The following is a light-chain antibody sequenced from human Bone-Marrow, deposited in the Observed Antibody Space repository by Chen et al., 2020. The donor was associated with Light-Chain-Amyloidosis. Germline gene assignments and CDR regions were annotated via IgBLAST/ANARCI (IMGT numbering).Light chain of an antibody. CDR1: SSDIGDYNY. V-gene: IGLV2-14*01. Sequence: QSALTQPASVSGSPGQSITISCTGTSSDIGDYNYVSWYQQHPGKAPKLMIYDVSNRPSGVSDRFSGSKSGGTASLTISGLQAEDEADYFCSSYTSSSTRVFGGGTKLTVL. CDR3: SSYTSSSTRV. CDR2: DVS. J-gene: IGLJ3*02.